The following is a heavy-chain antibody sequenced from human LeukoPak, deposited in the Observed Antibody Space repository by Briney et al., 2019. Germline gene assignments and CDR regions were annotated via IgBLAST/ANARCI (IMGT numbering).Heavy chain of an antibody. CDR1: GGSFSGYY. D-gene: IGHD3-10*01. V-gene: IGHV4-34*01. CDR2: INHSGST. Sequence: SETLSLTXAVYGGSFSGYYWSWIRQPPGKGLEWIGEINHSGSTNYNPSPKSRVTISVDTSKNQFSLKLSSVTAADTAVYYCARGRGYYGSGRGYWYFDLWGRGTLVTVSS. J-gene: IGHJ2*01. CDR3: ARGRGYYGSGRGYWYFDL.